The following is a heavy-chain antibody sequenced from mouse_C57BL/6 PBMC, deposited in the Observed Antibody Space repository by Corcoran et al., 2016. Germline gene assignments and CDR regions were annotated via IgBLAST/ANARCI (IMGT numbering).Heavy chain of an antibody. D-gene: IGHD1-1*01. CDR1: GYSITSGYY. V-gene: IGHV3-6*01. CDR2: ISYDGSN. J-gene: IGHJ2*01. CDR3: ARDYYGVRNYFDY. Sequence: DVQLQESGPGLVKPSQSLSLTCSVTGYSITSGYYWNWIRQFPGNKLEWMGYISYDGSNNYNPSLKNRISITRDTSKNQFFLKLNSVTTEDTATYYCARDYYGVRNYFDYWGQGTTLTVSS.